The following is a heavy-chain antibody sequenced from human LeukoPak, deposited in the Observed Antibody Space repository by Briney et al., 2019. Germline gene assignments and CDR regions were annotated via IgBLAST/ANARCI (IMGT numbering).Heavy chain of an antibody. J-gene: IGHJ4*02. CDR3: AKDGGLWVSAHWGDS. CDR1: GFTFSSYG. D-gene: IGHD7-27*01. Sequence: GGSLRLSCAASGFTFSSYGMHWVRQAPGKGLEWVAVMSYDGSNKYYADSVKGRFTISRDNSKNTLYLQMNSLRAEDTAVYYCAKDGGLWVSAHWGDSWGRGTLVTVSS. V-gene: IGHV3-30*18. CDR2: MSYDGSNK.